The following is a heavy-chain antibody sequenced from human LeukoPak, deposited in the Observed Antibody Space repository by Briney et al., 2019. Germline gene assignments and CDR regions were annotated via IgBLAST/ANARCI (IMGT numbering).Heavy chain of an antibody. CDR2: INHSGST. J-gene: IGHJ4*02. Sequence: PSETLSLICAVYGGSFSGYYWSWIRQPPGKGLEWIGEINHSGSTNYNPSLKSRVTISVDTSKNQFSLKLSSVTAADTAVYYCARAFVYGSGSYYNAFDYWGQGTLVTVSS. CDR1: GGSFSGYY. D-gene: IGHD3-10*01. V-gene: IGHV4-34*01. CDR3: ARAFVYGSGSYYNAFDY.